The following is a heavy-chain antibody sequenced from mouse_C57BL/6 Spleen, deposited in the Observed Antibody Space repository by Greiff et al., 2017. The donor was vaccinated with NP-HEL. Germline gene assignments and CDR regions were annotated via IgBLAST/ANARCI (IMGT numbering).Heavy chain of an antibody. CDR1: GYSFTDYY. J-gene: IGHJ3*01. Sequence: EVQLQQSGPELVKPGASVKISCKASGYSFTDYYMNWVKQSTGKSLEWIGVINPNYGTTSYNQKFKGKATLTVDQSSSTAYMQLNSLTSEDSAVYYCARGDYGSSYGFAYWGQGTLVTVAA. V-gene: IGHV1-39*01. CDR3: ARGDYGSSYGFAY. D-gene: IGHD1-1*01. CDR2: INPNYGTT.